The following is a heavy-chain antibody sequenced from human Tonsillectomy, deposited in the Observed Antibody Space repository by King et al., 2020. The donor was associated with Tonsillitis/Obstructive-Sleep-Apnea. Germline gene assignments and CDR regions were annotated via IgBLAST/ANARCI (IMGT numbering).Heavy chain of an antibody. CDR3: ARGTAIFGVVPDAFDI. V-gene: IGHV1-69*12. J-gene: IGHJ3*02. Sequence: QLVQSGAEVKKPGSSVKVSCKTSGGAFSNYGISWVRQAPGQGLEWMGGFLPIFGTSTYAQKFQDRFTITADESTSTVYMEFIRLRSEDTAVYYCARGTAIFGVVPDAFDIWGQGTTVTVSS. CDR2: FLPIFGTS. D-gene: IGHD3-3*01. CDR1: GGAFSNYG.